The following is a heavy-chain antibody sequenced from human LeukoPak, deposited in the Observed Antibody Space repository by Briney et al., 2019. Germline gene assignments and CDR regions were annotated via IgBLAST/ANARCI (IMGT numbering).Heavy chain of an antibody. CDR2: IYTSGST. J-gene: IGHJ4*02. V-gene: IGHV4-61*02. CDR1: GDSISSGSYY. CDR3: ARHSLGGSFN. Sequence: SETLSLTCTVSGDSISSGSYYWSWMRQPAGKGREWIGRIYTSGSTNYHPSLKSRVTISVDTSKNQFSLKLSSVTAADTAMYYCARHSLGGSFNWGQGPLVTVSS.